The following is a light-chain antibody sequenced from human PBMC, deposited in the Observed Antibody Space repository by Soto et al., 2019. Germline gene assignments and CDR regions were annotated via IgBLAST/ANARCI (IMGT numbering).Light chain of an antibody. CDR2: DAS. CDR1: QSISSY. V-gene: IGKV3-11*01. J-gene: IGKJ5*01. CDR3: QQLSNWPSIT. Sequence: DIVLTQSPATLSLSPGERATLSCRASQSISSYLAWYQHKPGQAPRLLIYDASNRATGIPARFSGSGSGTDFTLTISSLEPEDFAVYYCQQLSNWPSITGGQGTRLEIK.